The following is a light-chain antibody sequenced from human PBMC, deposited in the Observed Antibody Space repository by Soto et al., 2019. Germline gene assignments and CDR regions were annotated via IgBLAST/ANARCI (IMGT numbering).Light chain of an antibody. J-gene: IGLJ2*01. CDR3: QSYDSSLSGWVV. V-gene: IGLV1-40*01. Sequence: QSVLTQPPSVSGAPGQRVTISCTGSSSKIGAGYDVHWYQQLPGTAPKLLIYGNSNRPSGVPDRFSGSKSGTSASLAITGLQAEDEAEYYCQSYDSSLSGWVVFGGGTKLTVL. CDR1: SSKIGAGYD. CDR2: GNS.